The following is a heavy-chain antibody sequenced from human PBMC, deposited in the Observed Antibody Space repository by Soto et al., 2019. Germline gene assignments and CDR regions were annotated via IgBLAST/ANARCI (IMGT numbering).Heavy chain of an antibody. CDR1: GGSISSGGYY. J-gene: IGHJ6*02. CDR3: ARDSMVRGVPYGMDV. V-gene: IGHV4-31*03. D-gene: IGHD3-10*01. CDR2: IYYSGST. Sequence: LSLTCTVSGGSISSGGYYWSWIRQHPGKGLEWIGYIYYSGSTYYNPSLKSRVTISVDTSKNQFSLKLSSVTAADTAVYYCARDSMVRGVPYGMDVWGQGTTVTVSS.